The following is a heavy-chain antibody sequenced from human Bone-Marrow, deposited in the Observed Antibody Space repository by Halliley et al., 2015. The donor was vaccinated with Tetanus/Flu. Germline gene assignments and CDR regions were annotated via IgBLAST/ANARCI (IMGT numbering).Heavy chain of an antibody. CDR2: MSDSGSS. D-gene: IGHD4-4*01. Sequence: EWTGYMSDSGSSNYNPPLQSRVTTSLDTSKNQFSLKLKSVTAADTAVYHCARGTTPGFYDYWGQGSLVNVSS. J-gene: IGHJ4*02. CDR3: ARGTTPGFYDY. V-gene: IGHV4-59*09.